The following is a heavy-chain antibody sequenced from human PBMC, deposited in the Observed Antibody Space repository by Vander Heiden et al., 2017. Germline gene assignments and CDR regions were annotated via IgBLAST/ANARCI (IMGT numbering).Heavy chain of an antibody. CDR3: ARESRYYGSGEKSFDY. D-gene: IGHD3-10*01. Sequence: QVQLQESGPGLVKPSPTLSLTCTVSGGSISRGDYSWSWIRQPPGKGLEWIGYIYYSGSTYYNPSLKSRVTISVDTSKNQFSLKLSSVTAADTAVYYCARESRYYGSGEKSFDYWGQGTLVTVSS. V-gene: IGHV4-30-4*01. CDR1: GGSISRGDYS. J-gene: IGHJ4*02. CDR2: IYYSGST.